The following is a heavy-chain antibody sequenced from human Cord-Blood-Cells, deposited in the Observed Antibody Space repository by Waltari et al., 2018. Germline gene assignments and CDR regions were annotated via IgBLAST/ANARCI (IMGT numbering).Heavy chain of an antibody. J-gene: IGHJ3*02. V-gene: IGHV4-34*01. CDR2: INHSGST. Sequence: QVQLPQRGAGLVKPSETLSLTCAVYGGSFSGYYWSWIRQPPGKGLEWIWEINHSGSTNYNPSLKSRVTISVDTSKNQFSLKLSSVTAADTAVYYCARVLPQNDAFDIWGQGTMVTVSS. CDR1: GGSFSGYY. CDR3: ARVLPQNDAFDI. D-gene: IGHD2-15*01.